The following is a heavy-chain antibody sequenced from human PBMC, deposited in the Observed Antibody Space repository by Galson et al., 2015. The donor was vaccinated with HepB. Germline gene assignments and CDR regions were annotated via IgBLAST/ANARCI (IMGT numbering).Heavy chain of an antibody. CDR3: ARPQRYCSGGSCRPLGDAFDI. V-gene: IGHV4-34*01. D-gene: IGHD2-15*01. CDR2: NHSGST. Sequence: NHSGSTNYNPSLKSRVTISVDTSKNQFSLKLSSVTAADTAVYYCARPQRYCSGGSCRPLGDAFDIWGQGTMVTVSS. J-gene: IGHJ3*02.